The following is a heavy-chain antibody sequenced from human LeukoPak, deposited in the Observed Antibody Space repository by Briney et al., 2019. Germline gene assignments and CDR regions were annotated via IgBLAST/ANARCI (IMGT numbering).Heavy chain of an antibody. V-gene: IGHV3-11*01. CDR1: GFTFSDYY. CDR3: ARRRDYFDY. Sequence: GESLRLSCAASGFTFSDYYMSWIRQAPGKGLEWISYISSSSSTIYYAASVKGRFTMSRDNAKSSLYLQVNGLRAEDTAIYYCARRRDYFDYWGQGTLVTVSS. J-gene: IGHJ4*02. CDR2: ISSSSSTI.